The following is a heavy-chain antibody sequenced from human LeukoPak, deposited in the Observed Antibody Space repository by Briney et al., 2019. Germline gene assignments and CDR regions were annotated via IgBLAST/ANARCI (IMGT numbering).Heavy chain of an antibody. J-gene: IGHJ4*02. D-gene: IGHD3-9*01. V-gene: IGHV5-51*01. CDR1: EYSFPSYW. Sequence: PGESLKISCKGSEYSFPSYWIAWVRQMPGKGLEWMALIYPGDSDTKYSPSFQGQVTVSVDKSISTAYLHWSSLKASDTAMYYCARGASAIGNYNILTGYYNDYFDYWGQGTLVTVSS. CDR2: IYPGDSDT. CDR3: ARGASAIGNYNILTGYYNDYFDY.